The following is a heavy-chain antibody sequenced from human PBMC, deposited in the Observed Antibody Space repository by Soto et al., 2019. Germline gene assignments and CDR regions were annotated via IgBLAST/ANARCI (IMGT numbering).Heavy chain of an antibody. J-gene: IGHJ4*02. V-gene: IGHV4-30-2*01. Sequence: PAETRSLAWSGRGAAIGSGAYSWTWIRQPPGKGLEWIGNIYHSGSTYYNPSLKSRVTISVDTSKNQFSLKLSSVTAADTAVYICVSGYPWVGLAYWAQGTPVTVS. CDR2: IYHSGST. CDR1: GAAIGSGAYS. CDR3: VSGYPWVGLAY. D-gene: IGHD3-3*01.